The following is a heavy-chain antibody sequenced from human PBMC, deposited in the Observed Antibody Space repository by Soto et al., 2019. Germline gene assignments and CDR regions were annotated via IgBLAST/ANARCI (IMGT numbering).Heavy chain of an antibody. CDR3: ARFRGSYGMDV. CDR1: GGTFSSYT. CDR2: IIPILGIA. V-gene: IGHV1-69*02. D-gene: IGHD3-10*01. J-gene: IGHJ6*02. Sequence: QVQLVQSGAEVKKPGSSVKVSCKASGGTFSSYTISWVRQAPGQGLEWMGRIIPILGIANYAQKFQDRVTITADKSTSTAYMELSSLRSEDTALYYCARFRGSYGMDVWGQGTTVTVSS.